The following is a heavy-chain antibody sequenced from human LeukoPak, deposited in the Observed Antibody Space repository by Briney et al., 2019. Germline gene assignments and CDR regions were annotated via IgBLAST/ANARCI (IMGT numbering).Heavy chain of an antibody. J-gene: IGHJ6*03. CDR1: GYSISSGYY. CDR2: IYYSGST. D-gene: IGHD2-2*02. CDR3: ARVRDCSSTSCYSYYYYYMDV. Sequence: PSETLSLTCTVSGYSISSGYYWGWIRQHPGKGLEWIGSIYYSGSTYYNPSLKSRVTISVDTSKNQFSLKLSSVTAADTAVYYCARVRDCSSTSCYSYYYYYMDVWGKGTTVTVSS. V-gene: IGHV4-38-2*02.